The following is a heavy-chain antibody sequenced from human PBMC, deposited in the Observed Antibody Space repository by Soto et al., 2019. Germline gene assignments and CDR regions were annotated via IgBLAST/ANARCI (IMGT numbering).Heavy chain of an antibody. Sequence: SAKAFCKASGYISSNYGIHCVSQATGQGSEWMGWMNPTSGNTGSAQKSQGRVTMTRNTSISTANMELSSLRDENTAVTYCGRGGCIRGPMQGFDPWGQGTLVTVS. CDR3: GRGGCIRGPMQGFDP. CDR2: MNPTSGNT. J-gene: IGHJ5*02. D-gene: IGHD3-3*02. CDR1: GYISSNYG. V-gene: IGHV1-8*02.